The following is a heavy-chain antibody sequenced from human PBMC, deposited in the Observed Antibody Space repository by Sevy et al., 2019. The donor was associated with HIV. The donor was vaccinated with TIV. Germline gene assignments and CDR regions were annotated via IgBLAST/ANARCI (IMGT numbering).Heavy chain of an antibody. CDR3: TRFGARAKRPKFDY. D-gene: IGHD3-16*01. Sequence: GGSLRLSCTASGFTFDDYAVSWFRQAPGRGLEWVGFIRSKPYGGTTEYAASVKGTFTISRDDSRSVAYLQMNSLKNEDTAVYYCTRFGARAKRPKFDYWGQGTLVTVSS. CDR2: IRSKPYGGTT. J-gene: IGHJ4*02. CDR1: GFTFDDYA. V-gene: IGHV3-49*03.